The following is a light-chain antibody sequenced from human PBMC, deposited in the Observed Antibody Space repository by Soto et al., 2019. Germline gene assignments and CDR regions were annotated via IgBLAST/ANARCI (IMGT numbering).Light chain of an antibody. CDR1: SSNIGSNY. CDR2: RND. J-gene: IGLJ2*01. CDR3: AAWDYSLSAVV. Sequence: QSVLTQPPSASGTPGQRVTISCSGSSSNIGSNYVYWYQQFPGSAPKLLIYRNDQRPSGVPDRFSGSKSGTSASLAISGPRSDDEADYYCAAWDYSLSAVVFGGGTKLTVL. V-gene: IGLV1-47*01.